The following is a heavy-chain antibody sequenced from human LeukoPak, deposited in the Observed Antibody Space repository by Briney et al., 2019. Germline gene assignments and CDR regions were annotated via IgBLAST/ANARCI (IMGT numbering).Heavy chain of an antibody. Sequence: GGSLRLSCAASGFMFDDSAMHWVRQAPGKGLEWVSLISGDGVSTFYADSVKGRFTISRDNSKNSLSLQMDSLTTEDTALYYCAKEGYSHTSNYFDNWGQGILVTVSS. J-gene: IGHJ4*02. D-gene: IGHD2-15*01. V-gene: IGHV3-43*02. CDR2: ISGDGVST. CDR1: GFMFDDSA. CDR3: AKEGYSHTSNYFDN.